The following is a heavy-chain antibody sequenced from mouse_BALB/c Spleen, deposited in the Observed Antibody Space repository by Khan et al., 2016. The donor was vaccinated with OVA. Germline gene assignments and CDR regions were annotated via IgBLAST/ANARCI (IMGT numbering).Heavy chain of an antibody. Sequence: QVQLQQSGAELAKPGASVKMSCKASGYTFINYWILWVKQRPVQGLEWIGYINPSTGYTEYNQNFKDKATLTADKSSSTAYMQLSSLTSEDSAVYYCARKGLRWDFDYWGQGTMLTVSS. CDR1: GYTFINYW. D-gene: IGHD1-1*01. J-gene: IGHJ2*01. CDR2: INPSTGYT. CDR3: ARKGLRWDFDY. V-gene: IGHV1-7*01.